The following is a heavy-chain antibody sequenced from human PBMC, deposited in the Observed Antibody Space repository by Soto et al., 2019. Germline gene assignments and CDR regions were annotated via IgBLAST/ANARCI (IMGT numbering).Heavy chain of an antibody. J-gene: IGHJ3*02. D-gene: IGHD1-26*01. V-gene: IGHV3-23*01. CDR1: GFTFSSYA. CDR2: ISGSSGST. Sequence: EVQLLESGGGLVQPGGSPRLSCAASGFTFSSYAMSWVRQAPGKGLEWVSAISGSSGSTYFADSVKGRFTISRDNSKNTLYLQMISLRAEDTAVYYCAKDRGSSVDDAFDIWGQGTMVTVSS. CDR3: AKDRGSSVDDAFDI.